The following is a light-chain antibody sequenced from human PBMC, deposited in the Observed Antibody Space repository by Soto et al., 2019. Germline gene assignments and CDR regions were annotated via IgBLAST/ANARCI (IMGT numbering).Light chain of an antibody. CDR1: QSISSW. V-gene: IGKV1-5*01. CDR3: QQYNSYSPEA. J-gene: IGKJ1*01. Sequence: DIKMTQSPPTLSASVGDRVTITCRASQSISSWWAWYQQKPGKAPKLLIYDASSLESGVPSRFSGSGSGTEFALTISSLQPDDFATYYCQQYNSYSPEAFGQGTKVPIK. CDR2: DAS.